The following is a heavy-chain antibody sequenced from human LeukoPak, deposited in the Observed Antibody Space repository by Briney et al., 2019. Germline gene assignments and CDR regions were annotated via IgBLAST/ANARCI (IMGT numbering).Heavy chain of an antibody. V-gene: IGHV3-74*01. Sequence: GGSLRLSCAASGFTFSSDWMHWVRQGPGKGLVWVSRVNSDGGSTNYADSVKGRFTISRVNAKNTLYLQMNSLRADDTAVYYCARSSGRSPFDMWGQGTMVTVSS. CDR2: VNSDGGST. D-gene: IGHD6-19*01. CDR1: GFTFSSDW. CDR3: ARSSGRSPFDM. J-gene: IGHJ3*02.